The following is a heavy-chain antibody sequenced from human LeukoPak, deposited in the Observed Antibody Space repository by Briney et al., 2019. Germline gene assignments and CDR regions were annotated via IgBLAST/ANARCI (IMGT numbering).Heavy chain of an antibody. CDR2: INPNSGGT. V-gene: IGHV1-2*02. J-gene: IGHJ6*03. CDR1: GYTFTGYY. CDR3: ARKVTTPGYYYYYMDV. D-gene: IGHD4-17*01. Sequence: ASVKVSCKASGYTFTGYYMHWVRQAPGQGLEWMGWINPNSGGTNYAQKFQGRVTMTRDTSISTAYMELSRLRSDDTAVYYCARKVTTPGYYYYYMDVWGKGTTVTVSS.